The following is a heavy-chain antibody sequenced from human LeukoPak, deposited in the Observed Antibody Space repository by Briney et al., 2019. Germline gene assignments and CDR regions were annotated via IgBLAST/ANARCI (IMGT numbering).Heavy chain of an antibody. CDR2: IYHSGST. V-gene: IGHV4-4*02. Sequence: PSGTLSLTCAVSGGSISSSNWWSWVRQPPGKGLEWIGEIYHSGSTNYNPSLKSRVTISVDKSKNQFSLKLSSVTAADTAVYYCARGLHAIYYYGSGSETNKFDYWGQGTLVTVSS. D-gene: IGHD3-10*01. CDR1: GGSISSSNW. CDR3: ARGLHAIYYYGSGSETNKFDY. J-gene: IGHJ4*02.